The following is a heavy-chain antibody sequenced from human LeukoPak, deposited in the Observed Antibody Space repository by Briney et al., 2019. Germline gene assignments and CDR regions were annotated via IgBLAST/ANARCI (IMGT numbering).Heavy chain of an antibody. CDR1: GFTLSSYP. Sequence: GGALRLLCAASGFTLSSYPMQWVRQAPSKGLEGVAVISYDGNNKSSAESAKARLTISRDNSKNTLYMQMTSMRAEDTAAYYCVQEGPRGLAFDIWGQGTKVTVSS. V-gene: IGHV3-30-3*01. CDR3: VQEGPRGLAFDI. J-gene: IGHJ3*02. CDR2: ISYDGNNK.